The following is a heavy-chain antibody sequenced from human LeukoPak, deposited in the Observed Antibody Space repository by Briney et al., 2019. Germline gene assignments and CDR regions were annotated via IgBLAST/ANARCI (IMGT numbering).Heavy chain of an antibody. CDR2: ISGSSGTT. CDR3: AKGGSFSFDI. Sequence: PGGSLRLSCAASGFTFSTYDMSWVRQTPGKGLEWVSGISGSSGTTYYADSVKGRFTISRDNSKNPLDLQMHSLRAEDTAIYFCAKGGSFSFDIWGQGTKVTVSS. V-gene: IGHV3-23*01. D-gene: IGHD5-12*01. J-gene: IGHJ3*02. CDR1: GFTFSTYD.